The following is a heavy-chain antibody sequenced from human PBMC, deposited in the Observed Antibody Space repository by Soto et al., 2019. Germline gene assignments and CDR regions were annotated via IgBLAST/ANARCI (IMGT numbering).Heavy chain of an antibody. CDR1: GCTFTRYS. J-gene: IGHJ5*02. V-gene: IGHV1-46*01. D-gene: IGHD3-22*01. Sequence: ASVKVSCKASGCTFTRYSIHWVRQAPGQGLEWMGIINPSGGSTSYAQKFQGRVTMTRDTSTSTVYMELSSLRSEDTAVYYCARDRSVSYYYDSSGYSRGNWFDPWGQGTLVTVSS. CDR2: INPSGGST. CDR3: ARDRSVSYYYDSSGYSRGNWFDP.